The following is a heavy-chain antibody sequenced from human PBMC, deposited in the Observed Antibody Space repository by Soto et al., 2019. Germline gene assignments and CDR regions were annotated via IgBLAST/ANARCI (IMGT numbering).Heavy chain of an antibody. CDR1: GGSISSSSYY. CDR3: ATNSPGYSYGWNPAVFDY. CDR2: IYYSGST. D-gene: IGHD5-18*01. J-gene: IGHJ4*02. V-gene: IGHV4-39*01. Sequence: QLQPQESGPGLVKPSETLSLTCTVSGGSISSSSYYWGWIRQPPGKGLEWIGSIYYSGSTYYNPSLKSRVTISVDTSKNQFSLKLSSVTAADTAVYYCATNSPGYSYGWNPAVFDYWGQGTLVTVSS.